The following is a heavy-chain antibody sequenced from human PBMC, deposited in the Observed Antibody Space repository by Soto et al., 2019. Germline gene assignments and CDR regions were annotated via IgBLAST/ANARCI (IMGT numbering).Heavy chain of an antibody. V-gene: IGHV4-30-4*01. CDR2: IYYSGST. J-gene: IGHJ5*02. D-gene: IGHD4-17*01. CDR3: ARDTAERWNWFDP. CDR1: GGSISSGDYY. Sequence: SETLSLTCTVSGGSISSGDYYWSWIRQPPGKGLEWIGYIYYSGSTYYNPSLKSRVTISVDTSKNQFSLKLSSVTAADTAVYYCARDTAERWNWFDPWGQGTLVTVSS.